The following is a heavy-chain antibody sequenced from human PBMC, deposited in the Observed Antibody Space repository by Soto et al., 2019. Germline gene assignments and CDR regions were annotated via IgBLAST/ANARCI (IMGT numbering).Heavy chain of an antibody. CDR2: VYDTGST. V-gene: IGHV4-59*08. Sequence: QVQLQQSGPGLVKPSETLSLTCTVSSGPSRSHNWGWIRQSPGRGLEWIGYVYDTGSTSYNPSLESRVTISADTSTNHISRTLSSVTAADTAVYYCVRQGIGALHGLVDVWGQGTTVSVSS. CDR3: VRQGIGALHGLVDV. J-gene: IGHJ6*02. CDR1: SGPSRSHN. D-gene: IGHD3-10*01.